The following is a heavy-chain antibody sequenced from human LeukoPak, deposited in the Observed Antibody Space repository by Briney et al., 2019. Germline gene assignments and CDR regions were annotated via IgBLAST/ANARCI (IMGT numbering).Heavy chain of an antibody. CDR3: ARDSGMWFGTY. V-gene: IGHV3-48*03. D-gene: IGHD3-10*01. Sequence: PGGSLRLSCAASGFTFSTYEMNWVRQAPGKGLEWVSYISSSGTNIYSAGSVKGRFTTSRDNAKNSLYLQMNSLRVEDTAVYYCARDSGMWFGTYWGQGTLVTVSS. J-gene: IGHJ4*02. CDR2: ISSSGTNI. CDR1: GFTFSTYE.